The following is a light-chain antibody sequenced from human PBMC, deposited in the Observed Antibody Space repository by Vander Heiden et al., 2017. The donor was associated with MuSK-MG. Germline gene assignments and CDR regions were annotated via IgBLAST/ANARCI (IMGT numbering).Light chain of an antibody. CDR1: QNITTY. CDR2: STS. J-gene: IGKJ2*01. Sequence: IQMTHSPSSLSASVGDRVTITCRASQNITTYLNWHQHTPGKAPQRLIYSTSNLQSGVSSRFIGSGYGKVLNLNITSVQPEEWASHYCQSTYQHDNNHPHIFGQRTKMEIK. V-gene: IGKV1-39*01. CDR3: QSTYQHDNNHPHI.